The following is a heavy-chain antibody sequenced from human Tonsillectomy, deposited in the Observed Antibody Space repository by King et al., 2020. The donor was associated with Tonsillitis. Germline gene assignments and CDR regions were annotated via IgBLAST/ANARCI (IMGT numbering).Heavy chain of an antibody. V-gene: IGHV4-34*01. CDR2: INHSGST. CDR3: ARSKYYYDSSGYRSRGYYYYYYMDV. Sequence: VQLQQWGAGLLKPSETLSLTCAVYGGSFSGYYWSWIRQPPGKGLEWIGEINHSGSTNYNPSLKSRVTISVDTSKNQFSLKLSSVTAADTAVYYCARSKYYYDSSGYRSRGYYYYYYMDVWGKGTTVTVSS. CDR1: GGSFSGYY. D-gene: IGHD3-22*01. J-gene: IGHJ6*03.